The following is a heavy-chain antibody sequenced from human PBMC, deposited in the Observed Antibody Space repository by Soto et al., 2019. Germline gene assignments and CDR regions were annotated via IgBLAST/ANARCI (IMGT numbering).Heavy chain of an antibody. CDR3: AREKKVAYYYYYGMDV. CDR1: GFTFSSYW. CDR2: IKQDGSEK. Sequence: PGGSLRLSCAASGFTFSSYWMSWVRQARGKGLEWVANIKQDGSEKYYVDSVKGRFTISRDNAKNSLYLQMNSLRAEDTAVYYCAREKKVAYYYYYGMDVWGQGTTVTVSS. J-gene: IGHJ6*02. D-gene: IGHD2-15*01. V-gene: IGHV3-7*03.